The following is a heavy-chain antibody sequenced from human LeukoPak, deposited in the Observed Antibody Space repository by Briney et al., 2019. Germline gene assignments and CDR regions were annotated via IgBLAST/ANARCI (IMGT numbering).Heavy chain of an antibody. CDR3: ARETYYYDSSGYFPMDV. CDR2: ISSSSSYI. Sequence: PGGSLRLSCAASGFTFSSYSMNWVRQAPGKGLEWVSSISSSSSYIYYADSVKGRFTISRDNAKNSLYLQMNSLRVEDTAVYYCARETYYYDSSGYFPMDVWGKGTTVTVSS. J-gene: IGHJ6*03. CDR1: GFTFSSYS. D-gene: IGHD3-22*01. V-gene: IGHV3-21*01.